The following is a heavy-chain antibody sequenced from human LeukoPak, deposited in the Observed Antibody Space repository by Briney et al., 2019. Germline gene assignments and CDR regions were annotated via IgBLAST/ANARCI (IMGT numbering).Heavy chain of an antibody. Sequence: SETLSLTCAVYGGSFSGYYWSWIRQPPGKGLEWIGEIKHSGSTNYNPSLKSRVTISVDTSKNQFSLKLSSVTAADTAVYYCARAGYTPDYWGQGTLVTVSS. CDR2: IKHSGST. V-gene: IGHV4-34*01. J-gene: IGHJ4*02. CDR3: ARAGYTPDY. CDR1: GGSFSGYY. D-gene: IGHD2-2*02.